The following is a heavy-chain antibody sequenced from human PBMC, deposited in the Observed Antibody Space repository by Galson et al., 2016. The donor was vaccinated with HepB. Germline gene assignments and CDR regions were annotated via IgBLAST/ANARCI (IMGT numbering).Heavy chain of an antibody. J-gene: IGHJ4*02. Sequence: SVKVSCKASGYTFTSSGIYWVRHAPGQGLKWVGWNSTYTGNTTYAQNYQGGLTLTTDTSTTTAYMGLRSLRFKDTALYYCAREVQYRFDSWGQGTLVTVSS. CDR3: AREVQYRFDS. CDR1: GYTFTSSG. CDR2: NSTYTGNT. D-gene: IGHD2/OR15-2a*01. V-gene: IGHV1-18*01.